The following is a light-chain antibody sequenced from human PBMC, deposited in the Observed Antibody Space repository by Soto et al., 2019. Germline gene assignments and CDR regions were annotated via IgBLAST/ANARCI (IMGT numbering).Light chain of an antibody. CDR1: QSVRSY. V-gene: IGKV3-20*01. CDR2: DAS. J-gene: IGKJ1*01. Sequence: EILFPQCPATLSLSPGEGATISCRASQSVRSYLAWYPQKPGQAPRLLIYDASNRATGIPDRFSGSGSGTDFTLTISRLEPEDFAVYYCQQYGSSGTFGQGTKVDIK. CDR3: QQYGSSGT.